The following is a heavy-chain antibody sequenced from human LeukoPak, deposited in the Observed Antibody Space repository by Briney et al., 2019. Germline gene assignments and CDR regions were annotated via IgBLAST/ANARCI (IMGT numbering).Heavy chain of an antibody. Sequence: GGSLRLSCAASGFTFSSYSMNWVRQAPGKGLEGGSYISSSSSTIYYADPVKGRFTISRDNDKNSLYLQMNSLRAEDTAVYYCARDRLGYCSGGSCFFDYWGQGTLVTVSS. D-gene: IGHD2-15*01. V-gene: IGHV3-48*01. CDR3: ARDRLGYCSGGSCFFDY. CDR1: GFTFSSYS. J-gene: IGHJ4*02. CDR2: ISSSSSTI.